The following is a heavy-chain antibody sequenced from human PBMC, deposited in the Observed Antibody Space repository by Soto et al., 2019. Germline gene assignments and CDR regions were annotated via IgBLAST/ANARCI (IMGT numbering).Heavy chain of an antibody. D-gene: IGHD3-3*01. CDR3: ARVTYDFWSGYSWYFDL. V-gene: IGHV3-53*04. CDR2: IYSGGST. Sequence: EVQLVESGGGLVQPGGSLRLSCAASGFTVSSNYMSWVRQAPGKGLEWVSVIYSGGSTYYADSVKGRFTISRHNSKTTLYLQMNSLRAEDTAVYYCARVTYDFWSGYSWYFDLWGRGTLVTVSS. CDR1: GFTVSSNY. J-gene: IGHJ2*01.